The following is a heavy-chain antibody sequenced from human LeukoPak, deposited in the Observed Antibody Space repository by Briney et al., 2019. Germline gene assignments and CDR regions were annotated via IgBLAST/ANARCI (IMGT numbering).Heavy chain of an antibody. Sequence: SETLSLTCAVYGGSFSGYYWSWIRQPPGKGLEWIGEINHSGSTNYNPSLKSRVTISVDTSKNQFSLKLSSVTAADTAVYYCARGRIAISGSYAYWGQGNLVTVSS. V-gene: IGHV4-34*01. D-gene: IGHD1-26*01. CDR3: ARGRIAISGSYAY. CDR2: INHSGST. CDR1: GGSFSGYY. J-gene: IGHJ4*02.